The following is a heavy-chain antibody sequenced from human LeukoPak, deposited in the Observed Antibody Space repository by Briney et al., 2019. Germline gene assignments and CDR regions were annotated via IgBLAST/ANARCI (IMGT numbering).Heavy chain of an antibody. CDR2: IIPILGIA. J-gene: IGHJ6*02. V-gene: IGHV1-69*10. CDR1: GGTFSSYA. D-gene: IGHD2-2*01. Sequence: SVTVSCKASGGTFSSYAISWVRQAPGQGREWMGGIIPILGIANYAQKFQGRVTITADKSTSTAYMELSSLRSEDTAVYYCARVVVVPAASSYYYYGMDVWGQGTTVTVSS. CDR3: ARVVVVPAASSYYYYGMDV.